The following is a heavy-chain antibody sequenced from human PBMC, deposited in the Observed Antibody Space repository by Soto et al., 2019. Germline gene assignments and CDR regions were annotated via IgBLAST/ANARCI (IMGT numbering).Heavy chain of an antibody. CDR3: ARGSSSSWYGGPFDY. CDR1: GGSFSNYY. D-gene: IGHD6-13*01. J-gene: IGHJ4*02. CDR2: INHSGST. V-gene: IGHV4-34*01. Sequence: QVQLQQWGAGLLKPSETLSLTCAVYGGSFSNYYWSWIRQPPGKGLEWIGEINHSGSTNYNPSLKSRVTISVDTSKNQFSLKLSSVTAADTVVYYCARGSSSSWYGGPFDYWGQGTLFTVSS.